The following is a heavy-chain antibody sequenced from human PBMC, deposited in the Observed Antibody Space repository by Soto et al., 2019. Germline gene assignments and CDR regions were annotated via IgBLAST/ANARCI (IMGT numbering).Heavy chain of an antibody. CDR3: ARDRGKATIYYCGMDV. J-gene: IGHJ6*02. Sequence: QSPGRGLEWIGEIYHIGIANYNPSLKSRVSISVDKSKNQFSLKLTSVTGADTAVYYCARDRGKATIYYCGMDVSFQGTTFTVS. V-gene: IGHV4-4*02. CDR2: IYHIGIA.